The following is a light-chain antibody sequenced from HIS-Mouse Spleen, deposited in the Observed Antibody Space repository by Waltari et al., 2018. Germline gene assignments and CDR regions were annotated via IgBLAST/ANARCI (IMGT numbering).Light chain of an antibody. J-gene: IGLJ3*02. V-gene: IGLV2-23*01. CDR3: CSYAGSSTNWV. CDR1: SSDVGSYNF. Sequence: QSALTQPASVSGSPGQSITISCPGTSSDVGSYNFVSWYQQHPGKAPKLMIYEGSKRPSGVSNRFSGSKSGNTASLTISGLQAEDEADYYCCSYAGSSTNWVFGGGTKLTVL. CDR2: EGS.